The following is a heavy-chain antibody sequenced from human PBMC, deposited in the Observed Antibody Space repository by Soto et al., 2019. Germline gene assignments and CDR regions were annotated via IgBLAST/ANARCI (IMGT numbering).Heavy chain of an antibody. CDR1: GGSFSGYY. V-gene: IGHV4-34*01. CDR2: INPDGAT. J-gene: IGHJ4*02. Sequence: PSETLSLTCAAYGGSFSGYYWDWIRQPPGKGLEWIGEINPDGATNYTPSLRGRVTISIDTSRNQFSLKLSSVTAADTAVYYCARDQRSDPFFDYWGQGALVTVSS. CDR3: ARDQRSDPFFDY.